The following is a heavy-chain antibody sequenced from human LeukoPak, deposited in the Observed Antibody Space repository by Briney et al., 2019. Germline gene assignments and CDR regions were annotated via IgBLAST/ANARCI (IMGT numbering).Heavy chain of an antibody. D-gene: IGHD6-13*01. J-gene: IGHJ4*02. CDR2: ISHSGST. CDR3: ARGGIAAAGTRTTPFDY. Sequence: SETLSLTCAVYGGSFSDYFWSWIRKSPGKGLEWIGQISHSGSTNYNPSLKSPVTISIDTSKKYFSLELNSVTAADTAVYYCARGGIAAAGTRTTPFDYWGQGTLVTVSS. V-gene: IGHV4-34*01. CDR1: GGSFSDYF.